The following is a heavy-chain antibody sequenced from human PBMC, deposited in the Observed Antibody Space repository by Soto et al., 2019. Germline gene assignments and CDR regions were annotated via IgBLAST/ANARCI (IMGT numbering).Heavy chain of an antibody. D-gene: IGHD5-12*01. V-gene: IGHV4-59*01. Sequence: SETLSLTCTVSGDSIRSYYWTWIRQPPGKGLELIGYSYYSGSTRYNPSLKSRVTISVDMSKNQFSLKLSSVIAADTAVYYCARAYGGFDNGLDVWGQGTAVTVSS. CDR1: GDSIRSYY. CDR2: SYYSGST. CDR3: ARAYGGFDNGLDV. J-gene: IGHJ6*02.